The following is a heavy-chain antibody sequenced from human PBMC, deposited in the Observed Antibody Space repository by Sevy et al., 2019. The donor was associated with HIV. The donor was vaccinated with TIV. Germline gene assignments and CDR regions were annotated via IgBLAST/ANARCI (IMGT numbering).Heavy chain of an antibody. CDR2: INHGGST. CDR3: ARGVDTAMDYAEYFQH. CDR1: GGSFSGYY. J-gene: IGHJ1*01. V-gene: IGHV4-34*01. Sequence: SETLSLTCAVYGGSFSGYYWSWIRQPPGKGLEWMGEINHGGSTNYNTSLKSRVTISVDTSKNQFSLKLSSVTAADTAVYYCARGVDTAMDYAEYFQHWGQGTLVTVSS. D-gene: IGHD5-18*01.